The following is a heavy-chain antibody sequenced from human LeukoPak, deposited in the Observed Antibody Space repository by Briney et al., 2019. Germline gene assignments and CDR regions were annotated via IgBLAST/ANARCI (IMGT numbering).Heavy chain of an antibody. V-gene: IGHV3-21*01. CDR2: MSISTSTFI. CDR3: AKGFRSAYFDY. Sequence: GGSLRLSCVASGFSFSRYSMNWVRQAPGKGLEWVSSMSISTSTFIYYADSVKGRFTISRDNSKDTLYLQMNSLRAEDTAVYYCAKGFRSAYFDYWGQGTLVTVSS. J-gene: IGHJ4*02. CDR1: GFSFSRYS.